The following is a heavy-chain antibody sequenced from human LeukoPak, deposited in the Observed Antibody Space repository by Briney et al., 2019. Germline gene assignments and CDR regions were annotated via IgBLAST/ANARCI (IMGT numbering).Heavy chain of an antibody. D-gene: IGHD5-18*01. CDR1: GFTFSSYA. J-gene: IGHJ4*02. CDR3: AKDSWDTAMEGYVDY. Sequence: GGSLRLSCAASGFTFSSYAMSWVRQAPGKGLEWVSAISGSGGSTYYADSVKGRFTISRDNSKDTLYLQMNSLRAEDTAVYYCAKDSWDTAMEGYVDYWGQGTLVTVSS. V-gene: IGHV3-23*01. CDR2: ISGSGGST.